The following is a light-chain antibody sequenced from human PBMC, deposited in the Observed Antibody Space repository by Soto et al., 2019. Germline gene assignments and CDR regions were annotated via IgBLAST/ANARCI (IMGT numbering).Light chain of an antibody. J-gene: IGKJ1*01. CDR3: QQYGSSPWT. CDR1: QTIRSNY. V-gene: IGKV3-20*01. CDR2: GAS. Sequence: ETVLTQSPGTLSLSPGERATLSCRASQTIRSNYLAWYRQTPGQAPRLLIYGASNRATGIADRFSGSGSGTDFTLISSRLEPEDFALDYCQQYGSSPWTFGQGTKVEIK.